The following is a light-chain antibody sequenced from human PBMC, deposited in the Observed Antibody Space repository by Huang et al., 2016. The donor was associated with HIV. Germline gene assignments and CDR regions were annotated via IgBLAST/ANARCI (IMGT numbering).Light chain of an antibody. CDR3: QQYYDYPHT. V-gene: IGKV1-8*01. J-gene: IGKJ5*01. Sequence: AIRITQSPSSLSASTGDRVTITCRATQDVSNYLAWYQQKPGEAPKLLSYAASTLHSGFPSRFSGSGSGTDFTLTISCLQSEDVATYYCQQYYDYPHTFGQGTRLEI. CDR2: AAS. CDR1: QDVSNY.